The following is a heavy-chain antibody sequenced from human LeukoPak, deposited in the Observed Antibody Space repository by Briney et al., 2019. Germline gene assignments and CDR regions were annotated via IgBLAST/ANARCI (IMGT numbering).Heavy chain of an antibody. Sequence: SETLSPTCAVSGGSISSSNWWSWDRQPPGKGLEWIGEIYHSGSTNYNPALKSRVTISVDKSKNQFSLKLSSVTAADTAVYYCAGRDSSSWYDIDYWGQGALVTVSS. CDR2: IYHSGST. J-gene: IGHJ4*02. D-gene: IGHD6-13*01. CDR3: AGRDSSSWYDIDY. CDR1: GGSISSSNW. V-gene: IGHV4-4*02.